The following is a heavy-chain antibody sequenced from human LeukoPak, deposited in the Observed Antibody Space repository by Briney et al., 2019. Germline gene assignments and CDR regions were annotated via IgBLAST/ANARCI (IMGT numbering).Heavy chain of an antibody. J-gene: IGHJ4*02. CDR3: ARLWFGELFLDS. CDR1: GGSISRDGYY. CDR2: ISYTGST. V-gene: IGHV4-31*03. D-gene: IGHD3-10*01. Sequence: SETLSLTGTVSGGSISRDGYYWSWIRQNPGKGLEWIGYISYTGSTYYKPSLKSRVTMSVDTSKSHLSLKLTSVTAADTAVYYCARLWFGELFLDSWGQGVLVTVSS.